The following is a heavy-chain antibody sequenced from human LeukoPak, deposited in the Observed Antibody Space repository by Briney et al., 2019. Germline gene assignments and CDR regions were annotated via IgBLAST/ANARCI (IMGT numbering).Heavy chain of an antibody. D-gene: IGHD5-18*01. V-gene: IGHV4-30-4*01. CDR3: ASGGYSYGDLTWFDP. CDR2: IHYSGST. CDR1: GGSISTGNYY. Sequence: SETLSLTCTVSGGSISTGNYYWSWIRKPPGDGLEWIRYIHYSGSTNYNPSPKSRVSISVDTSKNQFSLKLSSVTAADTAVYYCASGGYSYGDLTWFDPWGQGTLVTVSS. J-gene: IGHJ5*02.